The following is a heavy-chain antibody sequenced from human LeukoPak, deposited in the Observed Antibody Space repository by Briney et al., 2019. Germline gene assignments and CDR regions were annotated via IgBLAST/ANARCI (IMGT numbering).Heavy chain of an antibody. J-gene: IGHJ4*02. CDR3: ARDDLVGATSQYYFDY. CDR2: ISSSSSTI. CDR1: GFTFSSYS. V-gene: IGHV3-48*01. D-gene: IGHD1-26*01. Sequence: GGSLRLSCAASGFTFSSYSMNWVRQAPGKGLEWVSYISSSSSTIYYADSVKGRFTISRDNAKNSLYLQMNSLRAEDTAVYYCARDDLVGATSQYYFDYWGQGTLVTVSS.